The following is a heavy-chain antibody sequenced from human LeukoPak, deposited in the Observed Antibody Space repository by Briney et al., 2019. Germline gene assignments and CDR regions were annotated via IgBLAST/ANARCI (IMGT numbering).Heavy chain of an antibody. Sequence: PGGSLRLSCAASGFTFNSYDMIWVRQAPGKGLEWVSAIRGSGGKTFYADSVKGRFTVSRDNSKNTLYLQMNSLRAEDTAVYYCAKNWIISYGGNSHLDYWGQGTLVTVSS. CDR2: IRGSGGKT. V-gene: IGHV3-23*01. D-gene: IGHD4-23*01. CDR1: GFTFNSYD. CDR3: AKNWIISYGGNSHLDY. J-gene: IGHJ4*02.